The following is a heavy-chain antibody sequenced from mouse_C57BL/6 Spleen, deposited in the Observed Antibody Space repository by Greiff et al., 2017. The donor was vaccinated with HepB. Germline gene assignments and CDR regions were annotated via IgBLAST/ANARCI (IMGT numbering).Heavy chain of an antibody. J-gene: IGHJ1*03. D-gene: IGHD2-2*01. CDR3: ARGESTMVTTGWYFDV. V-gene: IGHV1-7*01. CDR1: GYTFTSYW. Sequence: QVQLKQSGAELAKPGASVKLSCKASGYTFTSYWMHWVKQRPGQGLEWIGYINPSSGYTKYNQKFKDKATLTAYKSSSTAYMQLSSLTYEDSAVYYCARGESTMVTTGWYFDVWGTGTTVTVSS. CDR2: INPSSGYT.